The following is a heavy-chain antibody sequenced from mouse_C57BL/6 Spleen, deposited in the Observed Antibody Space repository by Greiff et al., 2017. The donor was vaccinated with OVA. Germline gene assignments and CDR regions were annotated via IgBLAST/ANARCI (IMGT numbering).Heavy chain of an antibody. CDR3: GDGSGYVAY. CDR2: IYPGDGDT. CDR1: GYAFSSSW. Sequence: QVQLQQSGPELVKPGASVKISCKASGYAFSSSWMNWVKQRPGKGLEWIGRIYPGDGDTNYNGKFKGKATLTADKSSSTAYMQLSSLTSEDSAVCFCGDGSGYVAYWGQGTLVTVSA. D-gene: IGHD3-2*02. J-gene: IGHJ3*01. V-gene: IGHV1-82*01.